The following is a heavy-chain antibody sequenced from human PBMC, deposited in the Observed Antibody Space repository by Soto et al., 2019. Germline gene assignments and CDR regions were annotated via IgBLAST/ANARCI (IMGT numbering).Heavy chain of an antibody. Sequence: EVQVVESGGALARPGESLRLSCVASGITTSVYWMAWVRQAPGRGLEWVASKKSDGSAQYYMDSLMGRFTISGDSAINSLYLQLSSLRAEDTAVYFCVAGDHADHWGQGTLVTVSP. CDR1: GITTSVYW. D-gene: IGHD3-10*01. J-gene: IGHJ4*02. V-gene: IGHV3-7*03. CDR2: KKSDGSAQ. CDR3: VAGDHADH.